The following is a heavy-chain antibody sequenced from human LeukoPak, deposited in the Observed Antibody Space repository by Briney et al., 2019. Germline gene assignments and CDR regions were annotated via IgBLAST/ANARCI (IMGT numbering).Heavy chain of an antibody. CDR1: GFTFCDSW. CDR3: ARDRGFTSYDY. V-gene: IGHV3-7*01. Sequence: GGSLRLSCVASGFTFCDSWMHWIRQAPGKGLEWVANINQDGSHKYYVDSVEGRFTISRDTAENSVHLQMNSLRAEDTAVYYCARDRGFTSYDYWGQGILVTVSS. J-gene: IGHJ4*02. CDR2: INQDGSHK. D-gene: IGHD5-12*01.